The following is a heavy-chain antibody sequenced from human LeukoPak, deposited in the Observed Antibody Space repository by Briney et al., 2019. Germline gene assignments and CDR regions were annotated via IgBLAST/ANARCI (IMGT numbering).Heavy chain of an antibody. CDR1: GFTFSSYG. V-gene: IGHV3-30*18. J-gene: IGHJ4*02. CDR2: ISYDGSNK. CDR3: AKDLHYDFWSGYYIIGDY. D-gene: IGHD3-3*01. Sequence: GGSLRLSCAASGFTFSSYGMHWVRQAPGKGLEWVAGISYDGSNKYYADSVKGRFTISRDNSKNTLYLQMNSLRAEDTAVYYCAKDLHYDFWSGYYIIGDYWGQGTLVTVSS.